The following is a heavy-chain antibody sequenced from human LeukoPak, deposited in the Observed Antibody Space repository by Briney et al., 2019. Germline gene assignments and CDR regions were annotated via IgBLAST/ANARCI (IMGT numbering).Heavy chain of an antibody. CDR3: ARGRPHPGGPFDY. J-gene: IGHJ4*02. D-gene: IGHD1-14*01. CDR2: ISHSATI. Sequence: GGSLRLSCAASGFTFSDYLMNWIRQAPGKGLEWVSYISHSATIYYADSVRGRFTISRDNAKNSLFLQMNSLRAEDTAVYYCARGRPHPGGPFDYWGQGTLVTVSS. CDR1: GFTFSDYL. V-gene: IGHV3-11*01.